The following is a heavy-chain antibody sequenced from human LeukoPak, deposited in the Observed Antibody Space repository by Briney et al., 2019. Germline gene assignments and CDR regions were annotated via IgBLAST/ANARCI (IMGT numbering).Heavy chain of an antibody. V-gene: IGHV4-59*08. CDR1: GGSIRSYH. Sequence: PSETLSLTCAVSGGSIRSYHWSWIRQSPGKALEWIAYINSRGDTKYTPSLKSRVTISMDTPKNKFSMKVSSVTDADTALYFGARKTSNGSADYWGQGTQVTVSA. CDR2: INSRGDT. CDR3: ARKTSNGSADY. J-gene: IGHJ4*02. D-gene: IGHD2-8*01.